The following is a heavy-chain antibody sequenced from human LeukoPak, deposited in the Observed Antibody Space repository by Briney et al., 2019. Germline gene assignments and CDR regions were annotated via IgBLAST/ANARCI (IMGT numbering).Heavy chain of an antibody. CDR3: AISPNYGSGSYCGY. V-gene: IGHV4-34*01. J-gene: IGHJ4*02. CDR2: INHSGST. Sequence: SETLSLTCAVYGGSFSGYYWSWLRQPPGKGLECIGEINHSGSTNYHPSLKSRVTISVDTSKNQFSLKLSSVTAADTAVYYCAISPNYGSGSYCGYWGQGTLVTVSS. D-gene: IGHD3-10*01. CDR1: GGSFSGYY.